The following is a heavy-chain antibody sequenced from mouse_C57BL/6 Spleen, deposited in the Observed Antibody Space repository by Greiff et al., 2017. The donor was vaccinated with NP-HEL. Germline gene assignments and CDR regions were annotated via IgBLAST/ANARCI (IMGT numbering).Heavy chain of an antibody. V-gene: IGHV1-26*01. D-gene: IGHD3-3*01. CDR3: ARRDAWFAY. CDR1: GYTFTDYY. J-gene: IGHJ3*01. CDR2: INPNHGGT. Sequence: VQLQQSGPELVKPGASVKISCKASGYTFTDYYMNWVKQSHGKSLEWIGDINPNHGGTSYNQKFKGKATLTVDKSSSTAYMELRSLTSEDAAVYYCARRDAWFAYWGQGTLVTVSA.